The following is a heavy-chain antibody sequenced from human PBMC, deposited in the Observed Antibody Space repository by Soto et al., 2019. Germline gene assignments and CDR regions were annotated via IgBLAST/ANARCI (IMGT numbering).Heavy chain of an antibody. CDR3: AKERSPGIAVAGDAFDI. CDR2: ISGSGGST. Sequence: GGSLRLSCAASGFTFSSYAMSWVRQAPGKGLEWVSAISGSGGSTYYADSVKGRFTISRDNSKNTLYLQMNSLRAEDTAVYYCAKERSPGIAVAGDAFDIWGQGTMGTVSS. D-gene: IGHD6-19*01. J-gene: IGHJ3*02. V-gene: IGHV3-23*01. CDR1: GFTFSSYA.